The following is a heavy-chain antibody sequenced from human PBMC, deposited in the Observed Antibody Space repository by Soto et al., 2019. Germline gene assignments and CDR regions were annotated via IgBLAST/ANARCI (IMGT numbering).Heavy chain of an antibody. CDR2: IIPIFGTA. CDR1: GGTFSSYA. D-gene: IGHD2-2*01. CDR3: ARHKRRGDIVLVPAAMSYYDYYCMDV. J-gene: IGHJ6*02. V-gene: IGHV1-69*12. Sequence: QVQLVQSGAEVKKPGSSVKVSCKASGGTFSSYAISWVRQAPGQGLEWMGGIIPIFGTANYAQKFQGRVTITADESTSTADMEVSSLRSGDTAVYYCARHKRRGDIVLVPAAMSYYDYYCMDVCGQGTTVTVSS.